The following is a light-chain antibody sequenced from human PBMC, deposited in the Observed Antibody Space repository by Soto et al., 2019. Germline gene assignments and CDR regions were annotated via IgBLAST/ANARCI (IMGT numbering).Light chain of an antibody. V-gene: IGKV1-5*03. J-gene: IGKJ5*01. CDR2: KAS. Sequence: DIQMTQSPSSLSASVGDRVTITCRASQTISSWLAWYQQKPGKAPKLLIYKASTLKSGVPSRFSGSGSGTEFTLTISSLQPDDFATYYCQQFHSYPQITFGQGTRLEIK. CDR3: QQFHSYPQIT. CDR1: QTISSW.